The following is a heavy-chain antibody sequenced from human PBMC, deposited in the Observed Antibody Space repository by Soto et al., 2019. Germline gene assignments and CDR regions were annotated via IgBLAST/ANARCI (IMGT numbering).Heavy chain of an antibody. CDR3: ARLVVTTTNWFDH. CDR1: GGSISSGGYY. V-gene: IGHV4-31*03. D-gene: IGHD2-21*02. Sequence: TLSLTCTVSGGSISSGGYYWSWIRQHPGKGLEWMGYIYHSGSTYYNPSLKGRTNMSVETSKSQFSLKLRSVTAADKAVYYCARLVVTTTNWFDHWGQGTLVTVSS. CDR2: IYHSGST. J-gene: IGHJ5*02.